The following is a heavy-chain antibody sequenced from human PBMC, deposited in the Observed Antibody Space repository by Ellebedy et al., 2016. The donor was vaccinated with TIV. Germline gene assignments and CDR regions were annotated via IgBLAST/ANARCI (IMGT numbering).Heavy chain of an antibody. D-gene: IGHD2-2*01. CDR3: ARGGAGYCGTTSCYFLDP. V-gene: IGHV4-59*02. CDR1: GGSVSSHY. CDR2: IYDTGNT. J-gene: IGHJ5*02. Sequence: MPSETLSLTCTVSGGSVSSHYWSWIRQPPGKGLEWIGYIYDTGNTHYNPSLKSRVTISADTSKNQFSLKLTSVTAADTAVHYCARGGAGYCGTTSCYFLDPWGQGTLITVSS.